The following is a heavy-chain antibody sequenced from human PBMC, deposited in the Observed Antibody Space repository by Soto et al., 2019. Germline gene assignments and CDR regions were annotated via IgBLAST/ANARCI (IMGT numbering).Heavy chain of an antibody. D-gene: IGHD6-13*01. CDR2: MKPSTGDS. CDR3: ARGGPAAGFDL. J-gene: IGHJ5*02. V-gene: IGHV1-8*01. Sequence: GASVMVSCKASGYTFITNDINWVRQASGQGLEWMGWMKPSTGDSGSDPDFQGRITMTRDTATSTAYMELSSLKFEDTAVYYCARGGPAAGFDLWGQGSLVTVSS. CDR1: GYTFITND.